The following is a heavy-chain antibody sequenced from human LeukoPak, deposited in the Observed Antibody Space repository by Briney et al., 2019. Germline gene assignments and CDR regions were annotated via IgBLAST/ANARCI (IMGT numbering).Heavy chain of an antibody. CDR3: AREYYYDSSGYLDY. CDR2: IIPILGIA. D-gene: IGHD3-22*01. J-gene: IGHJ4*02. Sequence: GASVKVSCKASGGTFSSYAISWVRQAPGQGLEWMGRIIPILGIANYAQKFQGRVTITAVKSTSTAYMELSSLRSEDTAVYYCAREYYYDSSGYLDYWGQGTLVTVSS. CDR1: GGTFSSYA. V-gene: IGHV1-69*04.